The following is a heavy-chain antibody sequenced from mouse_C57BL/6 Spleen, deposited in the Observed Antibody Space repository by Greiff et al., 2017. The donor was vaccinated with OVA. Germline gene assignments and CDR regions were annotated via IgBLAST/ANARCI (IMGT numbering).Heavy chain of an antibody. CDR1: GFSFNTYA. CDR3: VRQRVLPQALDY. J-gene: IGHJ4*01. V-gene: IGHV10-1*01. D-gene: IGHD2-10*01. Sequence: EVMLVESGGGLVQPKGSLKLSCAASGFSFNTYAMNWVRQAPGKGLEWVDRIRSKSNNYATYYADSVKDRFTISRDDSESMLYLQMNNLKTEDTAMYYCVRQRVLPQALDYWCQGTSVTVSS. CDR2: IRSKSNNYAT.